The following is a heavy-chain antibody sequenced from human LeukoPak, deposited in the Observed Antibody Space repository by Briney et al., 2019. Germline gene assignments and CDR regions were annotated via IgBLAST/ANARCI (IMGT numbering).Heavy chain of an antibody. V-gene: IGHV1-8*02. Sequence: RASVKVSCKASGYTFTDYYMHWVRQATGQGLEWMGWMNPNSGNTGYAQKFQGRVTMTRNTSISTAYMELSSLRSKDTAVYYCARDRGGNDAFDIWGQGTMVTVSS. CDR3: ARDRGGNDAFDI. D-gene: IGHD4-23*01. CDR1: GYTFTDYY. J-gene: IGHJ3*02. CDR2: MNPNSGNT.